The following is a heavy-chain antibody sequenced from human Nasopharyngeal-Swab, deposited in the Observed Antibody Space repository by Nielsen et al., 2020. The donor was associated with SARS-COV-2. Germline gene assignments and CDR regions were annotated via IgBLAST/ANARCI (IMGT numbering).Heavy chain of an antibody. Sequence: GGSLRLSCAASGFTFSRYAMNWVRQAPGKGLEWISYISGNSRAIFYADSVKGRFTISRDNAENSVYLQMKSLRDEDTAMYYCARDDEDSGYDFDYWGQGTLVTASS. CDR3: ARDDEDSGYDFDY. D-gene: IGHD5-12*01. CDR2: ISGNSRAI. V-gene: IGHV3-48*02. CDR1: GFTFSRYA. J-gene: IGHJ4*02.